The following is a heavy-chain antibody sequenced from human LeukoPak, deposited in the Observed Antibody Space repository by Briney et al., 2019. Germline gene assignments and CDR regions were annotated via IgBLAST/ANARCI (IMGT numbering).Heavy chain of an antibody. Sequence: PSETLSLTCGVSGYSISSGYYWGWIRQPPGKGLEWIGSIYHSGSTCYNPSLKSRVTISVDTSKNQFSLKLSSVTAADTAVYYCARGGSYYAFDYWGQGTLVTVSS. V-gene: IGHV4-38-2*01. CDR2: IYHSGST. J-gene: IGHJ4*02. CDR1: GYSISSGYY. CDR3: ARGGSYYAFDY. D-gene: IGHD1-26*01.